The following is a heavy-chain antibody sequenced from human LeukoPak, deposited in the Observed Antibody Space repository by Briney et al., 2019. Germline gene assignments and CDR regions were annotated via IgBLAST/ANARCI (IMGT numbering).Heavy chain of an antibody. J-gene: IGHJ3*02. Sequence: SETLSLTCTVSGGSISSYYWNWIRQPPGKGLEWIGYIYYSGSTYYNPSLKSRVTISVDTSKNQFSLKLSSVTAADTAVYYCARGRPLDAFDIWGQGTLVTVSS. V-gene: IGHV4-59*12. CDR1: GGSISSYY. CDR3: ARGRPLDAFDI. CDR2: IYYSGST.